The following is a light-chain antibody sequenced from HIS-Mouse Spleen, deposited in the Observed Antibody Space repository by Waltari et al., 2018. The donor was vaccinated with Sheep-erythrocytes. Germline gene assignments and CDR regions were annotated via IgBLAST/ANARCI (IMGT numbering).Light chain of an antibody. Sequence: QSALTQPASVSGSPGQSITISCTGTSSDVGSYNLVSWYQQQPGKAPKLMIYEGSKRPLGVSNRFSGSKSGNTAYLTISGLQAEDEADYYCCSYAGSSTPWVFGGGTKLTVL. J-gene: IGLJ3*02. CDR2: EGS. CDR1: SSDVGSYNL. V-gene: IGLV2-23*01. CDR3: CSYAGSSTPWV.